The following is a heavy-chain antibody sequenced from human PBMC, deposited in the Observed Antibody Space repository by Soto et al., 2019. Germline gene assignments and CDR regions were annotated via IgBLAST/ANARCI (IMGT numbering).Heavy chain of an antibody. CDR2: IGESGTPT. J-gene: IGHJ6*02. CDR1: GFTFSSYA. V-gene: IGHV3-23*01. CDR3: ARYIPGVRYYGMDV. Sequence: GGSLRLSCAASGFTFSSYAMRWVRQAPGKGLEWVSLIGESGTPTYYADSVKGRFTISRDNSGNTLFLEMYSLRAEDTAVYYCARYIPGVRYYGMDVWGQGTKVTVSS. D-gene: IGHD2-2*01.